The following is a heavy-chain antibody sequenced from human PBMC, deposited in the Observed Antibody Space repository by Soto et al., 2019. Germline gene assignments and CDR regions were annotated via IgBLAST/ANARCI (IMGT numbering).Heavy chain of an antibody. CDR1: GGTFSSYA. D-gene: IGHD2-2*01. CDR3: ASHSSLRGYCISTSCYGYYYGMDV. Sequence: VQLVQSGAEVKKPGSSVKVSCKASGGTFSSYAISWVRQAPGQGLEWMGGFIPSFGTADSAQKFQGRGPVSADNSTSTGHKGLSSLRSEATAGYYSASHSSLRGYCISTSCYGYYYGMDVWGQGTTVTVSS. V-gene: IGHV1-69*14. CDR2: FIPSFGTA. J-gene: IGHJ6*02.